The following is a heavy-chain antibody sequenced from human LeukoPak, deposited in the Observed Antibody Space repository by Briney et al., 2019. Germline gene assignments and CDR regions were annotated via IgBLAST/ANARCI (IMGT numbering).Heavy chain of an antibody. Sequence: GGSLRLSCAASGFTFSSYGMHWVRQAPGKGLEWVAVIWYDGSNKYYADSVKGRFTISRDNSKNTLFLQMNSLRAEDSAVYYCATDREGDPSCYYLVGGQGTLITVSS. D-gene: IGHD3-22*01. CDR3: ATDREGDPSCYYLV. CDR1: GFTFSSYG. J-gene: IGHJ4*02. CDR2: IWYDGSNK. V-gene: IGHV3-33*01.